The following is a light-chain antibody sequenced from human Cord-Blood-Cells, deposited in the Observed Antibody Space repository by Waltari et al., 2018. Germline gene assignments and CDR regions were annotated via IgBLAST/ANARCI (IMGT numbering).Light chain of an antibody. Sequence: EIVLTTAPGTMSLSPGERATLSCRASQSVSSSYLARYQQKPGQAPRVLIYGASSRAPVIPDRFSGSGAGTDFTLTISRLEPEDFAVYYCQQYGSSPPWTVGQGTKVEIK. CDR2: GAS. CDR3: QQYGSSPPWT. V-gene: IGKV3-20*01. J-gene: IGKJ1*01. CDR1: QSVSSSY.